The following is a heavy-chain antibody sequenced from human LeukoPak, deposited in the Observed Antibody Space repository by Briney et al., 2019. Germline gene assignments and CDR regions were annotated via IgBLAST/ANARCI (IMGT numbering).Heavy chain of an antibody. CDR2: INPNSGDT. CDR1: GYTFTGYY. D-gene: IGHD6-13*01. V-gene: IGHV1-2*02. J-gene: IGHJ6*03. Sequence: GASVKVSCKASGYTFTGYYMHWVRQAPGQGLEWMGWINPNSGDTNFAQNFQGRVTMTRDTSISTAYMELSRLRSDDTAVYYCARGAGAVSSSWHYYYYYYMDVWGKGTTVTISS. CDR3: ARGAGAVSSSWHYYYYYYMDV.